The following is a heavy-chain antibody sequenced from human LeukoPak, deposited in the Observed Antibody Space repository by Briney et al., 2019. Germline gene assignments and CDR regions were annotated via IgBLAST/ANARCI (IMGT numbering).Heavy chain of an antibody. V-gene: IGHV3-48*02. CDR3: ANDYSNDY. CDR2: ISSGSSTM. D-gene: IGHD4-11*01. Sequence: GGSLILSCAASGFTFSSYSVNWVRQAPGKGLEWVSYISSGSSTMYYADSVKGRFTISRDNAKNSLYLQMNSLRDEDTAVYYCANDYSNDYWGQGTLVTVSS. J-gene: IGHJ4*02. CDR1: GFTFSSYS.